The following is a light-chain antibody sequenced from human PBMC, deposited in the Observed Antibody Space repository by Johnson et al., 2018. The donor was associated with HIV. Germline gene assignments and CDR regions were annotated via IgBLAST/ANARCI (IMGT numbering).Light chain of an antibody. CDR1: SSNIGNNY. J-gene: IGLJ1*01. Sequence: QSVLTQPPSVSAAPGQKVTISCSGSSSNIGNNYVSWYQQLPGTAPKLLIYENNKRPSGIPDRFSGSKSGTSATLGITGLPTGDEADYYCGTWDSSLSVYVFGTGTTVTVL. CDR3: GTWDSSLSVYV. CDR2: ENN. V-gene: IGLV1-51*02.